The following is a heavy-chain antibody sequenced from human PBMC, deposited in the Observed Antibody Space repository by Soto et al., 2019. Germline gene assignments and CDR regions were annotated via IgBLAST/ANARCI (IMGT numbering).Heavy chain of an antibody. V-gene: IGHV3-21*02. D-gene: IGHD3-22*01. CDR1: EFTFSVYS. CDR3: TRDRVNIRGGYYTYYGMEV. Sequence: DVQLEESGGGLVKPGGSLRLSCVASEFTFSVYSMNWVRQAPGKGLEWVSSISSGSSYIYYADSVKGRFTISRDNDKSSLFLHMNSLRVDDTAVYYCTRDRVNIRGGYYTYYGMEVWGQGTTVTVSS. J-gene: IGHJ6*02. CDR2: ISSGSSYI.